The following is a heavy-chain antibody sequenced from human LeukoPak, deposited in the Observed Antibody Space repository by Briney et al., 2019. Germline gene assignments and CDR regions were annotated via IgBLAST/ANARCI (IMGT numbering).Heavy chain of an antibody. CDR2: INPDGGST. D-gene: IGHD3-22*01. J-gene: IGHJ5*02. Sequence: GASVKVSCKGSGYTFTSYWIQWVRQAPGQGLEWMGLINPDGGSTAYAHRFQGRVTITADESTSTAYMELSSLRSEDTAVYYCARDHHDGGYYYDSSGYYNWFDPWGQGTLVTVSS. V-gene: IGHV1-46*01. CDR1: GYTFTSYW. CDR3: ARDHHDGGYYYDSSGYYNWFDP.